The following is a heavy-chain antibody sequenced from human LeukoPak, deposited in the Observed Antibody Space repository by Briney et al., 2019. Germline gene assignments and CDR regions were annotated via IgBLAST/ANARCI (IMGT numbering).Heavy chain of an antibody. J-gene: IGHJ1*01. CDR2: FSGSGGST. Sequence: PGGSLRLSCAASGFTFSSYAMSWVRQAPGKGLEWVSAFSGSGGSTYYADSVKGRFTISRDNSKNTLYLQMNSLRAEDTAVYYCAKDVRDGYNYAEYFQHWGQGTLVTVSS. D-gene: IGHD5-24*01. CDR1: GFTFSSYA. V-gene: IGHV3-23*01. CDR3: AKDVRDGYNYAEYFQH.